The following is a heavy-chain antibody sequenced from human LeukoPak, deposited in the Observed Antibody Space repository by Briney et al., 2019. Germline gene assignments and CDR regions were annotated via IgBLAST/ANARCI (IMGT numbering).Heavy chain of an antibody. D-gene: IGHD5-18*01. Sequence: SETLSLTCTVSGGSISSYYWSWIRQPPGKGLEWIGYIYYSGSTNYNPSLKSRVTISVDTSKNQFSLKLSSVTAADTAVYYCVRDSYGYPFYFDYWGQGTLVTVSS. J-gene: IGHJ4*02. CDR2: IYYSGST. CDR1: GGSISSYY. CDR3: VRDSYGYPFYFDY. V-gene: IGHV4-59*01.